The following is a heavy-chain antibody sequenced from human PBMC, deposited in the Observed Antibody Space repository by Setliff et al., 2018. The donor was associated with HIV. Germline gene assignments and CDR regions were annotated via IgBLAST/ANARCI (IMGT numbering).Heavy chain of an antibody. Sequence: ASVKVSCKASGYTFTSYDINWVRQATGQGLEWMGWMNPSGGSSTYAQKFQGRVTMTRDTSTSTVYMELSSLRSEDTALYYCARVFYSRGSGYYKGLDYWGQGTLVTAPQ. D-gene: IGHD3-3*01. CDR3: ARVFYSRGSGYYKGLDY. CDR1: GYTFTSYD. V-gene: IGHV1-46*01. J-gene: IGHJ4*02. CDR2: MNPSGGSS.